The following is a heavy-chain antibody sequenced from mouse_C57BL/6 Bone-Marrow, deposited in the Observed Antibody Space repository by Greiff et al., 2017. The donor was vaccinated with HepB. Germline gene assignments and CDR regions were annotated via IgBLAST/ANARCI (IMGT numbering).Heavy chain of an antibody. J-gene: IGHJ1*03. CDR3: ARWGDYGSGYFDV. V-gene: IGHV1-82*01. CDR2: IYPGDGDT. CDR1: GYAFSSSW. D-gene: IGHD1-1*01. Sequence: VKLQESGPELVKPGASVKISCKASGYAFSSSWMNWVKQRPGKGLEWIGRIYPGDGDTNYNGKFKGKATLTADKSSSTAYMQLSSLTSEDSAVYFCARWGDYGSGYFDVWGTGTTVTVSS.